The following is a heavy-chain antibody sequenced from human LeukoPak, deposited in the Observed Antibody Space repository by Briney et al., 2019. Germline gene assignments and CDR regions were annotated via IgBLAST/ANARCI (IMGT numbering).Heavy chain of an antibody. V-gene: IGHV3-23*01. CDR3: AKGGTGEFDY. CDR1: GFTFSSYA. Sequence: PGGSLRLSCAASGFTFSSYAMSWVRQAPGKGLEWVSAISGSGGSTYYAGSVKGRFTISRDNAKNTLYLQMNSLRAEDRAVYYCAKGGTGEFDYWGQGTLVTVSS. D-gene: IGHD7-27*01. CDR2: ISGSGGST. J-gene: IGHJ4*02.